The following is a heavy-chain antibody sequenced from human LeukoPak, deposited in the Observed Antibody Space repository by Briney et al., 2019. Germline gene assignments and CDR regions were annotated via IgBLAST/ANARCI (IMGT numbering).Heavy chain of an antibody. D-gene: IGHD1-26*01. Sequence: GGSLRLSCAASGFAVSSNYMSWVRQAPGKGPEWVSVIYSGGTTYYADSVKGRFTISRDNSRNTLYLQMNSVRAEDTAVYYCAKDGEGATAFGDSWGQGTLVTVAS. CDR3: AKDGEGATAFGDS. CDR1: GFAVSSNY. CDR2: IYSGGTT. J-gene: IGHJ4*02. V-gene: IGHV3-53*01.